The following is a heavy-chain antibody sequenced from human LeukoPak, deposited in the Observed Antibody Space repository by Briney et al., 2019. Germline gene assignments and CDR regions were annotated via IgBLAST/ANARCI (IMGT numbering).Heavy chain of an antibody. V-gene: IGHV3-66*01. Sequence: GGSLRLSCAASGFTVSGNYMSWVRQAPGKGLEWVSVIYSGGSTYYADSVKGRFTISRDNSKNTLYLQMNSLRAEDTAVYYCARDFDTSGYYFHYWGQGTLVTVSS. D-gene: IGHD3-22*01. CDR2: IYSGGST. CDR1: GFTVSGNY. CDR3: ARDFDTSGYYFHY. J-gene: IGHJ4*02.